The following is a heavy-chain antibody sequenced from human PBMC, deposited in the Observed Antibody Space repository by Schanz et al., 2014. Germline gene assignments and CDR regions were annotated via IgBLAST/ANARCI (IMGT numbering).Heavy chain of an antibody. CDR2: IRYDGSSK. J-gene: IGHJ3*01. CDR1: GFTFSSYG. D-gene: IGHD3-16*01. V-gene: IGHV3-30*02. CDR3: TRDRGALINHNDALDL. Sequence: VQLVESGGGLIQPGGSLRLSCAASGFTFSSYGMHWVRQAPGKGLEWVAFIRYDGSSKYYADSVRGRFTISRDDSKNTLYLQMNSLRSEDTAVYYCTRDRGALINHNDALDLWGQGTMVSVSS.